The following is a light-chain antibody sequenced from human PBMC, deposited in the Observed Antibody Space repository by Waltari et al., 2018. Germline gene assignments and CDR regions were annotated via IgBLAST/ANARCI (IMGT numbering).Light chain of an antibody. CDR1: QAIMNS. Sequence: DVQMTQSPSSLSASVGDRVTITCRASQAIMNSLAWYHQRPGEAPKLLVYAASNLGSGVPSRFSGSGSGTDYTLTINSLEPEDFATYYCQQYFSPPRTFGLGTKVEV. V-gene: IGKV1-NL1*01. J-gene: IGKJ1*01. CDR2: AAS. CDR3: QQYFSPPRT.